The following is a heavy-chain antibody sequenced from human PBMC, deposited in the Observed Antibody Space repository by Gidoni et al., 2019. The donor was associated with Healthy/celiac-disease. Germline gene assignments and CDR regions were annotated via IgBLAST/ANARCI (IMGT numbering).Heavy chain of an antibody. D-gene: IGHD4-17*01. CDR1: GFTFSSYG. J-gene: IGHJ4*02. V-gene: IGHV3-30*18. CDR3: AKDATTVTSQGY. Sequence: QVQLVESGGGVVQPGRSLRLSCAASGFTFSSYGMHWVRQAPGKGLEWVAVISYDGSNKYYADSVKGRFTISRDNSKNTLYLQMNSLRAEDTAVYYCAKDATTVTSQGYWGQGTLVTVSS. CDR2: ISYDGSNK.